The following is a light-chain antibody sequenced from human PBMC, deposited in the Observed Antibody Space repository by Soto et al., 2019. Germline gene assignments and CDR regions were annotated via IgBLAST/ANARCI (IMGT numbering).Light chain of an antibody. Sequence: QSALTQPPSASGSPGQSVTISCTGTSSDVGGYNYVSWYQQHPGKAPKLMIYEVSKRPSGFPDRFSGSKSGNTDSLTVSGLQAEDEADYYCISYAGSNNWNFGTGTKLTFL. CDR3: ISYAGSNNWN. V-gene: IGLV2-8*01. CDR2: EVS. CDR1: SSDVGGYNY. J-gene: IGLJ1*01.